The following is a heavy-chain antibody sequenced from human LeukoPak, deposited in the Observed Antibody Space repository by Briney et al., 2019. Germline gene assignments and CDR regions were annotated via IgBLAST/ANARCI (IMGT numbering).Heavy chain of an antibody. V-gene: IGHV4-34*01. J-gene: IGHJ4*02. Sequence: SETLSLTCAVYGGSFSGYYWSWIRQPPGKGLEWIGEINHSGSTNYNPSLKSRVTISVDTSKNQFSLKLSSVTAADTAVYYCARGPPGRGSCYYRGLCYFDYWGQGTLVTVSS. CDR3: ARGPPGRGSCYYRGLCYFDY. CDR1: GGSFSGYY. D-gene: IGHD2-15*01. CDR2: INHSGST.